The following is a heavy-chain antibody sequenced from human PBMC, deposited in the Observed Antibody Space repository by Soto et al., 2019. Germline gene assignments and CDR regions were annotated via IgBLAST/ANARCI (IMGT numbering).Heavy chain of an antibody. CDR2: IIPIFGTT. J-gene: IGHJ5*02. CDR1: GAPFGSAA. Sequence: ASVEVSCKASGAPFGSAAITWVRQAPGQGLEWVGRIIPIFGTTNYAQNLQGRVTISADKSTLTSYMELHSLTSDDTALYYCARDRTDSGYCTNWLEPWGPGTQGTISS. D-gene: IGHD3-22*01. V-gene: IGHV1-69*06. CDR3: ARDRTDSGYCTNWLEP.